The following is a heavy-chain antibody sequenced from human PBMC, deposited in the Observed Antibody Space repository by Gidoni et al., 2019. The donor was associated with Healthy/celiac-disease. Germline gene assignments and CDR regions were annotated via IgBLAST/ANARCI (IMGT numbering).Heavy chain of an antibody. J-gene: IGHJ3*02. CDR2: IIPIFGTA. CDR1: GGTFSSYA. V-gene: IGHV1-69*01. D-gene: IGHD1-26*01. CDR3: ARGTSGSYYFYRAFDI. Sequence: QVQLVQSGAEVKKPGSSVKFSCKASGGTFSSYAISWVRQAPGQGLEWMGGIIPIFGTANYAQKFQGRVTITADESTSTAYMELSSLRSEDTAVYYCARGTSGSYYFYRAFDIWGQGTMVTVSS.